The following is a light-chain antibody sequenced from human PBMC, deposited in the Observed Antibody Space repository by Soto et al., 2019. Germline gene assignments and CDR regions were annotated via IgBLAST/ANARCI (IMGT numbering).Light chain of an antibody. V-gene: IGKV1-39*01. Sequence: DIQMTQSPSSLSAFVGDRVTITCRASQSISNYLNWYQQKPGKAPKLLIYGESTLQGGVPSRFSGSGTGTDFTLTISSLQPEDFATYFCQQSYGTPRTVGQGTKLEL. CDR1: QSISNY. CDR2: GES. CDR3: QQSYGTPRT. J-gene: IGKJ2*01.